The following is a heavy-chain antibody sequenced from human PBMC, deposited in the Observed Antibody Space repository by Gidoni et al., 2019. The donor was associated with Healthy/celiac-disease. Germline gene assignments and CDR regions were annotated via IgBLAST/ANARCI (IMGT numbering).Heavy chain of an antibody. CDR2: IIPIFGTA. CDR3: ALGITIFGVVITRFDY. V-gene: IGHV1-69*01. D-gene: IGHD3-3*01. Sequence: KKPGSSVQVSCQSSGCTFSIYAISWVRQAPVQGLEWMGGIIPIFGTANYAQKFQGRVTITSDESTSTAYMELSRLRSEDTAVYYCALGITIFGVVITRFDYWGQGTLVTVSS. CDR1: GCTFSIYA. J-gene: IGHJ4*02.